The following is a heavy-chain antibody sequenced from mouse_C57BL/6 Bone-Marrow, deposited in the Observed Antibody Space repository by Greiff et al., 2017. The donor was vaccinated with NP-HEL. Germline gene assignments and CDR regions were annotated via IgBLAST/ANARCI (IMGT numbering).Heavy chain of an antibody. CDR3: ARENYYGSSYLYYAMDY. J-gene: IGHJ4*01. Sequence: EVQLVESGGGLVKPGGSLKLSCAASGFTFSSYAMSWVRQTPEKRLEWVATISDGGSYTYYPDNVKGRFTISRDNAKNNLYLQMSHLKSEDTAMYYCARENYYGSSYLYYAMDYWGQGTSVTVSS. V-gene: IGHV5-4*01. CDR1: GFTFSSYA. D-gene: IGHD1-1*01. CDR2: ISDGGSYT.